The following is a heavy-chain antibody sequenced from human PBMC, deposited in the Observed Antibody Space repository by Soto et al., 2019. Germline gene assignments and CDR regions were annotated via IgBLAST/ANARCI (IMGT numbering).Heavy chain of an antibody. V-gene: IGHV3-23*01. J-gene: IGHJ4*02. CDR2: ISGSGGST. D-gene: IGHD1-26*01. CDR1: GFTFSSYA. CDR3: AKSTPLVGATSPSLPDY. Sequence: EVQLLESGGGLVQPGGSLRLSCAASGFTFSSYAMSWVRQAPGKGLEWVSAISGSGGSTYYADSVKGRFTISRDNSKNTLYLQMNSLRAEDTAVYYCAKSTPLVGATSPSLPDYWGQGTLVTVSS.